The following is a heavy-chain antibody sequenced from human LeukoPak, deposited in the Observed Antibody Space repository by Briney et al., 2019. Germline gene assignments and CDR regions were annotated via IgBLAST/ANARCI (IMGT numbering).Heavy chain of an antibody. CDR2: INPSGGST. CDR3: ARDHFRGRPWDFWSGSGWFMDV. V-gene: IGHV1-46*01. D-gene: IGHD3-3*01. CDR1: GYTFTSYY. Sequence: RASVKVSCKASGYTFTSYYMHWVRQAPGQGLEWMGIINPSGGSTSYAQKFQGRVTMTRDTSTSTVYMELSSLRSEDTAVYYCARDHFRGRPWDFWSGSGWFMDVWGKGTTVTVSS. J-gene: IGHJ6*03.